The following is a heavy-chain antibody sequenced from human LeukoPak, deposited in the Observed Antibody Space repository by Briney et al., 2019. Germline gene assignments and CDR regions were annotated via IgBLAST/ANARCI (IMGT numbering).Heavy chain of an antibody. Sequence: GASVKISCKASGDTFTSNYMHWGRQPTGQKLEWMVIINPSGGSTSYAQKFHGSVTMIRATSTSTVDNELRSRRTSSAAVMYCAGVSVGGSYHTWFDYWGQGTLVTVSS. CDR1: GDTFTSNY. D-gene: IGHD1-26*01. CDR2: INPSGGST. CDR3: AGVSVGGSYHTWFDY. J-gene: IGHJ4*02. V-gene: IGHV1-46*01.